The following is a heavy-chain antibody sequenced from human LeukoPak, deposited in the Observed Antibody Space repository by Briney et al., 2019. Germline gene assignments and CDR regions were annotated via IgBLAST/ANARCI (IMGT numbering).Heavy chain of an antibody. D-gene: IGHD3-22*01. CDR2: IRNKKYDGTR. J-gene: IGHJ4*02. V-gene: IGHV3-49*04. CDR3: SSQPHYYDSRDYLDY. CDR1: GFNFSEHA. Sequence: GGSLRLSCTTSGFNFSEHALSWVRQAPGKGLEWVGFIRNKKYDGTREYAASVKGRFFMSRDDSKSIAFLQMNSLKIEDTGIYFCSSQPHYYDSRDYLDYWGQGTLVTVSS.